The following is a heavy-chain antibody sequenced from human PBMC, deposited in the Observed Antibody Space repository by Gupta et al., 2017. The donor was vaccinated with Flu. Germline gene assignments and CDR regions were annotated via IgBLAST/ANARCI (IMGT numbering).Heavy chain of an antibody. D-gene: IGHD1-26*01. Sequence: WVRQAPVKGLEPVSMINSRVDGEYYMDSVRGRFTVSRDNAKNSLILQMNSLRDEDTAVYYCTRDAGWGALDMWGQGTLVTVSS. V-gene: IGHV3-7*01. CDR3: TRDAGWGALDM. J-gene: IGHJ3*02. CDR2: INSRVDGE.